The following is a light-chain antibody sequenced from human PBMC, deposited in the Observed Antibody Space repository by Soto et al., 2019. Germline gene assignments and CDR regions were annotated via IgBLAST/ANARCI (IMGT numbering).Light chain of an antibody. CDR1: QTIIRY. CDR2: AAS. J-gene: IGKJ1*01. V-gene: IGKV1-39*01. Sequence: DIQMTQSPSSLSASIGDSVTITCRASQTIIRYLNWYQQKPGKAPRLLIYAASSLQSEVPSRFSGSGSGTDFTLTVSSLQPADFATYYYQQSYKSPRTFGQGTRVEIK. CDR3: QQSYKSPRT.